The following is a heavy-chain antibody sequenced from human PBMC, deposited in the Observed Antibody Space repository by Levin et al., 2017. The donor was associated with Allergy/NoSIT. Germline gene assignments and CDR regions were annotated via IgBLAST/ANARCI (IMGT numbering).Heavy chain of an antibody. CDR2: IYPGDSDT. D-gene: IGHD6-19*01. CDR1: GYSFTSYW. J-gene: IGHJ4*02. CDR3: ARLPIAVAGTYDY. V-gene: IGHV5-51*01. Sequence: GGSLRLSCKGSGYSFTSYWIGWVRQMPGKGLEWMGIIYPGDSDTRYSPSFQGQVTISADKSISTAYLQWSSLKASDTAMYYCARLPIAVAGTYDYWGQGTLVTVSS.